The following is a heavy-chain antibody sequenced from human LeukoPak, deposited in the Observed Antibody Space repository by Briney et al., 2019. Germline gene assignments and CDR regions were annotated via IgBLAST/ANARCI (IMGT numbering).Heavy chain of an antibody. CDR3: ARHGRVRAVAGHFDY. Sequence: SEAFSFPSMAPGGPIISSSWSWIRQPPGKGLEGLGYIYYSGSTNYNPSLKSRVTISVDTSKNQFSLKLSSVTAADTAVYYCARHGRVRAVAGHFDYWGQGTLVTVSS. J-gene: IGHJ4*02. CDR1: GGPIISSS. D-gene: IGHD6-19*01. CDR2: IYYSGST. V-gene: IGHV4-59*08.